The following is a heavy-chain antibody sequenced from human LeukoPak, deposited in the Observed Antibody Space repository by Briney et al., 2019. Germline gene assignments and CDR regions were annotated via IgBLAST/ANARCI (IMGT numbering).Heavy chain of an antibody. J-gene: IGHJ6*02. Sequence: ASVKVSCKASGYTFTSYGISWVRQAPGQGLEWMGWINTNTGNPTYAQGFTGRFVFSLDTSVSTAYLQISSLKAEDTAVYYCARGNLWSWSDVWGQGTTVTVSS. CDR3: ARGNLWSWSDV. CDR1: GYTFTSYG. CDR2: INTNTGNP. V-gene: IGHV7-4-1*02. D-gene: IGHD3-10*01.